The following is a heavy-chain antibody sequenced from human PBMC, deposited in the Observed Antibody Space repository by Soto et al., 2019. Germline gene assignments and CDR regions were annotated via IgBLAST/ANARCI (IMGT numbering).Heavy chain of an antibody. CDR2: TYHRGST. V-gene: IGHV4-59*01. CDR1: GGSIRRYF. D-gene: IGHD1-26*01. Sequence: SETLPHTCSVSGGSIRRYFWRWIRQPPGRGLEWIGYTYHRGSTNYSPSLKSRVAISLDTSENQFSLKVNSVTAADTAVYYFSRNGGHRGLLAVRGQG. J-gene: IGHJ1*01. CDR3: SRNGGHRGLLAV.